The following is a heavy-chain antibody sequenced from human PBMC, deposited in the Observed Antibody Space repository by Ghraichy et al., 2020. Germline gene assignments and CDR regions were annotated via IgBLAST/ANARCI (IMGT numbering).Heavy chain of an antibody. CDR3: ASGTGGANSRYYFDY. CDR1: GGSISSSY. Sequence: SETLSLTCTVSGGSISSSYWSWIRQPPGKGLEWIGYIYYSGSTNYNPSLKCRVTLSVETSKNQFSLQLSSVTPAETAVYYCASGTGGANSRYYFDYWGQGTLVTVSS. D-gene: IGHD4/OR15-4a*01. V-gene: IGHV4-59*01. CDR2: IYYSGST. J-gene: IGHJ4*02.